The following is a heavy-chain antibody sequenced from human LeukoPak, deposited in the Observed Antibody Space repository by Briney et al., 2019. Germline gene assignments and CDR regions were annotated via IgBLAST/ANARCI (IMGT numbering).Heavy chain of an antibody. CDR1: GGTFSSYA. J-gene: IGHJ6*02. V-gene: IGHV1-69*01. Sequence: GSSVKVSCKASGGTFSSYAISWVRQAPGQGLEWMGGIIPIFGTANYAQKFQGRVTITADESTSTAYMELSSLRSEDTAVYYCARGQGDYDILTGYYITYYYGMDVWGQGTTVTVSS. CDR2: IIPIFGTA. CDR3: ARGQGDYDILTGYYITYYYGMDV. D-gene: IGHD3-9*01.